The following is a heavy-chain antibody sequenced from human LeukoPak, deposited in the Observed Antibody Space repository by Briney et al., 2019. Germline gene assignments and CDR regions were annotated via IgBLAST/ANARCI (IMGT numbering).Heavy chain of an antibody. Sequence: SETPSLTCTVSGGSISSSSYYWGWIRQPPGKGLEWIGSIYYSGSTNYNPSLKSRVTMSVDTSKNQFSLKLSSVTAADTAVYYCARDRAYYYDSSGYHGAFDIWGQGTLVTVSS. J-gene: IGHJ3*02. V-gene: IGHV4-39*07. CDR1: GGSISSSSYY. CDR2: IYYSGST. CDR3: ARDRAYYYDSSGYHGAFDI. D-gene: IGHD3-22*01.